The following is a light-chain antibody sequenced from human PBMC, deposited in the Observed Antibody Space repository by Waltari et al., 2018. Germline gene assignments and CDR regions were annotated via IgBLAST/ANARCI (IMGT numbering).Light chain of an antibody. Sequence: SSELTQDSAVSVALGQTVRITCSGDSPSIYYANWYPQTPGQAPVLVIHGNNNRPPGIPDRFSGSSSENSASLTITGAQAEDEADYYCNSRDTSGDHWLFGGGTKVTVL. CDR2: GNN. CDR3: NSRDTSGDHWL. V-gene: IGLV3-19*01. CDR1: SPSIYY. J-gene: IGLJ2*01.